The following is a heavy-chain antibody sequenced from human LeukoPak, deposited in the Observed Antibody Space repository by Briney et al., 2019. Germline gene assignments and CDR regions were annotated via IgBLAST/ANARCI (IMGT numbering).Heavy chain of an antibody. V-gene: IGHV3-23*01. CDR3: AKTSDYYGSGSYYYYFDY. Sequence: GGSLRLSCAASGFTFSSYAMSWVHQAPGKGLEWVSAISGSGGSTYYADSVKGRFTISRDNSKNTLYLQMNSLRAEDTAVYYCAKTSDYYGSGSYYYYFDYWGQGTLVTVSS. CDR1: GFTFSSYA. D-gene: IGHD3-10*01. CDR2: ISGSGGST. J-gene: IGHJ4*02.